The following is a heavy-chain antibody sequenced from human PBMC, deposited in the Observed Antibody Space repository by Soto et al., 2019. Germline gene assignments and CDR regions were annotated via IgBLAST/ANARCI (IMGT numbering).Heavy chain of an antibody. V-gene: IGHV3-23*01. CDR2: ISVTGSGT. Sequence: EVQLLESGGGLVQPGGSLGLSCAASGFTFSSYDMSWARQAPGKGLEYVSSISVTGSGTYYADSVKGRFTISRDNSKNTLYLQMNSLRVEDTAVYYCARTTTTKSRDYWGQGTLVTVSS. J-gene: IGHJ4*02. CDR1: GFTFSSYD. D-gene: IGHD4-17*01. CDR3: ARTTTTKSRDY.